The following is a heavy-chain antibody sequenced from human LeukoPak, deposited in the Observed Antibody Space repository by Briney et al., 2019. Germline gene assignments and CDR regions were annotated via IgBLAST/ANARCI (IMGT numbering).Heavy chain of an antibody. Sequence: SETLSLTCNVSGGSISGYHWSWIRQPPGKGLEWLGYIYYSGSSNYNPSLKSRVTISVDTSKNQFSLKLSSVTAADTAVYYCARRGYGDCVFDYWGQGTLVTVSS. CDR3: ARRGYGDCVFDY. V-gene: IGHV4-59*12. CDR2: IYYSGSS. J-gene: IGHJ4*02. CDR1: GGSISGYH. D-gene: IGHD4-17*01.